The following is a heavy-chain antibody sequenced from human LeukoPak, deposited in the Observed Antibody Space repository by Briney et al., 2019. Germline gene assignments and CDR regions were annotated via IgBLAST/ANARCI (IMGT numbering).Heavy chain of an antibody. CDR2: ISGSGGTT. V-gene: IGHV3-23*01. J-gene: IGHJ3*02. D-gene: IGHD3-22*01. Sequence: GGSLRLSCAASGFTFNNYAMNWVRQAPGKGLEWVSVISGSGGTTYYADSVKGRFTISRDSSKNTLYLQTNSLRADDTAVYYCAKSGSGYSRGAFDIWGQGTMVTVSS. CDR3: AKSGSGYSRGAFDI. CDR1: GFTFNNYA.